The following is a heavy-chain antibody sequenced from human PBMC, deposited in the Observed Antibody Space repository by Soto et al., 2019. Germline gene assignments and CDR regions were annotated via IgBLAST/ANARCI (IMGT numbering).Heavy chain of an antibody. CDR1: GGSISSSSYY. J-gene: IGHJ6*02. CDR3: ASRPDIVVVVAAIDYGMDV. CDR2: IYYSGST. D-gene: IGHD2-15*01. Sequence: SETLSLTCTVSGGSISSSSYYWGWIRQPPGKGLEWIGSIYYSGSTYYNPSLKSRVTISVDTSKNQFSLKLSSVTAADTAVYYCASRPDIVVVVAAIDYGMDVWGQGTTVT. V-gene: IGHV4-39*01.